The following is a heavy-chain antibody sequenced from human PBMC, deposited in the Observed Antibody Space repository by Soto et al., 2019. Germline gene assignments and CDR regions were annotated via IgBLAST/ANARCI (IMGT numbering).Heavy chain of an antibody. V-gene: IGHV1-69*06. D-gene: IGHD3-9*01. CDR2: IIPIFGTA. CDR1: GGTFSSYA. J-gene: IGHJ4*02. Sequence: SVKVSCKASGGTFSSYAISWVRQAPGQGLEWMGGIIPIFGTANYAQKFQGRVTITADKSTSTAYMELSSLRSEDTAVYYCARANYDILTGYYPYYFDYWGQGTRVTVS. CDR3: ARANYDILTGYYPYYFDY.